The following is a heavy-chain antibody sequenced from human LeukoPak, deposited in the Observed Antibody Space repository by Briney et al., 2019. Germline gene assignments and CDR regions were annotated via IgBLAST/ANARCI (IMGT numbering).Heavy chain of an antibody. D-gene: IGHD3-22*01. V-gene: IGHV1-69*13. J-gene: IGHJ2*01. CDR1: GGTFSSYA. CDR3: ARSGENSHYYNNYWYFDL. Sequence: ASVKVSCKASGGTFSSYAISWVRQAPGQGLEWMGGIIPIFGTANYAQKFQGRVTITADESTSTAYMELSSLRSEDTAVYYCARSGENSHYYNNYWYFDLWGRGTLVTVSS. CDR2: IIPIFGTA.